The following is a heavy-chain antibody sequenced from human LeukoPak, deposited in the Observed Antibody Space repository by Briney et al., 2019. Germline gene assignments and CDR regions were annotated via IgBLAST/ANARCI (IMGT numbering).Heavy chain of an antibody. CDR1: GGSISSYY. Sequence: SETLSLTCTASGGSISSYYWSWIRQPAGKGLEWIGRIYTSGSTNYNPSLKSRVTMSVDTSKNQFSLKLSSVTAADTAVYYCARDRVVAVAATRDPWFDPWGQGTLVTVSS. V-gene: IGHV4-4*07. CDR2: IYTSGST. J-gene: IGHJ5*02. D-gene: IGHD6-19*01. CDR3: ARDRVVAVAATRDPWFDP.